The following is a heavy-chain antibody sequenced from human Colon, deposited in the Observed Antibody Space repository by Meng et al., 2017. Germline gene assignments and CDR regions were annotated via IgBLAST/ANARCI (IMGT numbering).Heavy chain of an antibody. D-gene: IGHD4/OR15-4a*01. CDR3: ARVADLGGARRFDY. CDR2: VLSGGSI. V-gene: IGHV4-59*01. J-gene: IGHJ4*02. CDR1: GDSISGFS. Sequence: SETLSLTCIVSGDSISGFSWNWIRQSPGKGLEWIGFVLSGGSINYNPSLKSRVTISIDFSKSQFSLKLTSMTAAATAVYYCARVADLGGARRFDYWGQGTRVTVSS.